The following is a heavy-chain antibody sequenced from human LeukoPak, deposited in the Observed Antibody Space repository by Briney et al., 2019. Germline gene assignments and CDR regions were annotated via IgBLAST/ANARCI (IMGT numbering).Heavy chain of an antibody. CDR2: IYYSGST. CDR3: ASYGSGSYRFDP. V-gene: IGHV4-59*01. J-gene: IGHJ5*02. CDR1: GGSISSYY. Sequence: SETLSLTCTVSGGSISSYYWSWIRQPPGKGLEWIGYIYYSGSTNYNPSLKSRVTISVDTSKNQFSLKLSSVTAADTAVYYCASYGSGSYRFDPWGQGTLVTVSS. D-gene: IGHD3-10*01.